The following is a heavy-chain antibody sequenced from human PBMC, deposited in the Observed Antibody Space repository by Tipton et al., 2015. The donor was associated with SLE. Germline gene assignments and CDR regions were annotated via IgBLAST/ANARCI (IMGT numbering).Heavy chain of an antibody. CDR3: ARADGSYFYYFMDV. CDR2: INHSGST. V-gene: IGHV4-34*01. D-gene: IGHD3-10*01. J-gene: IGHJ6*03. CDR1: GGSFSGYY. Sequence: TLSLTCAVYGGSFSGYYWSWIRQPPGKGPEWIGEINHSGSTNYNPSLKSRVTISVDTSKNQFSLKLNSVTAADTAVYYCARADGSYFYYFMDVWGKGTTVTVSS.